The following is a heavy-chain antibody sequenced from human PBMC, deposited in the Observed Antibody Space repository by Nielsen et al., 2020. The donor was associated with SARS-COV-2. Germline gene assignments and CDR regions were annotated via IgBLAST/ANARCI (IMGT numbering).Heavy chain of an antibody. CDR3: ARGSRECSSTSCYYNYYYYYMDV. Sequence: WIRQPPGKGLEWVSAISGSGDTTYYADSVKGRFTISRDNSKNTLYLQMNSLRAEDTAVYYCARGSRECSSTSCYYNYYYYYMDVWGKGTTVTVSS. CDR2: ISGSGDTT. J-gene: IGHJ6*03. V-gene: IGHV3-23*01. D-gene: IGHD2-2*01.